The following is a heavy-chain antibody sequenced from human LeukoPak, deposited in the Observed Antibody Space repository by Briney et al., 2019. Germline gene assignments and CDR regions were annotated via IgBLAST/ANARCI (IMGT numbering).Heavy chain of an antibody. CDR2: IYYSGTT. D-gene: IGHD5-18*01. V-gene: IGHV4-39*07. J-gene: IGHJ5*02. Sequence: GSLRLSCAASGFTVTSNYMSWVRQPPGKGLEWIGSIYYSGTTHYSPSLESRVTISVDTSKNQFSLKLASVTAADTAIYYCAKGAGGFSYYNWFDPWGQGTLVTVSS. CDR1: GFTVTSNY. CDR3: AKGAGGFSYYNWFDP.